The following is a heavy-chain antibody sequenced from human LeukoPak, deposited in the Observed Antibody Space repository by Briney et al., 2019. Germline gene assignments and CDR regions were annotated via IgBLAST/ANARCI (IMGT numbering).Heavy chain of an antibody. CDR2: IYHSGST. CDR3: ARGLTWAWGVVVAATRSDAFDI. J-gene: IGHJ3*02. Sequence: PSETLSLTCTVSGYSISSGYYWGWIRQPPGKGLEWIGSIYHSGSTYYNPSLKSRVTISVDTSKNQFSLKLSSVTAADTAVYYCARGLTWAWGVVVAATRSDAFDIWGQGTMVTVSS. CDR1: GYSISSGYY. D-gene: IGHD2-15*01. V-gene: IGHV4-38-2*02.